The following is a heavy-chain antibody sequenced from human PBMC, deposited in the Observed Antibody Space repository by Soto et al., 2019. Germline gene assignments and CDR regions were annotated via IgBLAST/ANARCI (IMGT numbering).Heavy chain of an antibody. J-gene: IGHJ6*03. CDR2: IYPGDSDT. Sequence: GEFLKISCKGSGDSFTSYWIGWVRQMPGKGLEWMGIIYPGDSDTRYSPSFQGQVTISADKSISTAYLQWSSLKASDTAMYYCARRYYDFWSGYYTGDYYYYMDVWGKGTTVTVSS. V-gene: IGHV5-51*01. CDR3: ARRYYDFWSGYYTGDYYYYMDV. CDR1: GDSFTSYW. D-gene: IGHD3-3*01.